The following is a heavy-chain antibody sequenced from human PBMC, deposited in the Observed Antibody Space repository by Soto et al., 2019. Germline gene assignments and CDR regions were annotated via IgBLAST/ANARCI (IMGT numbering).Heavy chain of an antibody. J-gene: IGHJ4*02. V-gene: IGHV3-30*04. CDR3: ARQAKIGDRAQFYFDS. D-gene: IGHD3-16*01. CDR1: GFTFRFYA. Sequence: QVQLVESGGDVVQPGRSLRLSCAASGFTFRFYAMHWVRQAPGKGLEWVAVISYNGRNKHYVDSVKGRFTISRDNYQDTLYLQMDSLRPDDTAVYYCARQAKIGDRAQFYFDSWGQGTLVTVSS. CDR2: ISYNGRNK.